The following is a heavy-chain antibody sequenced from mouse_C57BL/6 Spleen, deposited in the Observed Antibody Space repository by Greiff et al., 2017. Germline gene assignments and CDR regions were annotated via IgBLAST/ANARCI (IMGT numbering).Heavy chain of an antibody. CDR3: ARDYFDY. J-gene: IGHJ2*01. CDR1: GYTFTDYY. Sequence: QVQLQQSGAELVRPGASVKLSCKASGYTFTDYYINWVKQRPGQGLEWIARIYPGSGNTYYNEKVKGKATLTAEKYSSTAYMQLSSLTSEGSAVYFWARDYFDYWGQGTTLTVSS. V-gene: IGHV1-76*01. CDR2: IYPGSGNT.